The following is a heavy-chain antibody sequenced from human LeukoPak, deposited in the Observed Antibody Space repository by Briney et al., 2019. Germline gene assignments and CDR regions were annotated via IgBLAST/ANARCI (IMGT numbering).Heavy chain of an antibody. D-gene: IGHD2-15*01. CDR3: AVDCSGGSCYGALDY. V-gene: IGHV3-48*01. J-gene: IGHJ4*02. Sequence: GGSLRLSCAASGFTFSSYSMNWVRQAPGKGLEWVSYISSSSSTIYYADSVKGRFTISRDNAKNSLYLQMNSLRAEDTAVYYCAVDCSGGSCYGALDYWGQGTLVTVSS. CDR1: GFTFSSYS. CDR2: ISSSSSTI.